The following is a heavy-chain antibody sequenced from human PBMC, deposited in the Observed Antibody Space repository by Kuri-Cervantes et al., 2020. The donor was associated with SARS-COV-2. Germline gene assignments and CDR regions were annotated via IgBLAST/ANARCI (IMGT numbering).Heavy chain of an antibody. CDR1: GYSFTSYW. V-gene: IGHV5-10-1*01. J-gene: IGHJ4*02. CDR2: IDPSDSYT. CDR3: ARRHVDTAMVTTYDDY. D-gene: IGHD5-18*01. Sequence: KVSCKGSGYSFTSYWIGWVRQMPGKGLEWMGRIDPSDSYTNYSPSFQGHVTISADKSISTAYLQWSSLKASDTAMYYCARRHVDTAMVTTYDDYWGQGTLVTVSS.